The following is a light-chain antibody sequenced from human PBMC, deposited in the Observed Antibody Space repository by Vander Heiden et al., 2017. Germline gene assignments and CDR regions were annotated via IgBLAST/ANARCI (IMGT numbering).Light chain of an antibody. CDR1: SSDVGGYHY. CDR2: AVS. J-gene: IGLJ2*01. Sequence: QSALPQPASVSGSPGQSITISCTGTSSDVGGYHYVSWYQQHPGKAPKLMIYAVSNRPAGVSNRFSGSKSGNTASLTISGLQAEDEADYYCSSYTSSSTVVFGGGTKLTVL. CDR3: SSYTSSSTVV. V-gene: IGLV2-14*01.